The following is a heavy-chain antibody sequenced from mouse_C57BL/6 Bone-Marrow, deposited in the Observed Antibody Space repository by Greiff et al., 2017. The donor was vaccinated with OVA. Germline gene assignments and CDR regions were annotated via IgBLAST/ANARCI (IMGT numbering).Heavy chain of an antibody. J-gene: IGHJ2*01. Sequence: EVQLQQSGAELVRPGASVKLSCTASGFNIKDYYMHWVKQSPEQGLEWIGRIDPEDGDTEYAPKFQGKATMTADTSSNTAYLQLSSLTSEDTAVYYCTTKVYFYYFDYWGQGTTLTVSS. D-gene: IGHD2-1*01. CDR2: IDPEDGDT. V-gene: IGHV14-1*01. CDR1: GFNIKDYY. CDR3: TTKVYFYYFDY.